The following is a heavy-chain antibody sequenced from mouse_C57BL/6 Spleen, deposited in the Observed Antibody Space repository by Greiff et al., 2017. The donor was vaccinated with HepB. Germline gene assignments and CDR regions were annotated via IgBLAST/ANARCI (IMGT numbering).Heavy chain of an antibody. CDR2: IDPNSGGT. Sequence: QVQLQQPGAELVKPGASVKLSCKASGYTFTSYWMHWVKQRPGRGLEWIGRIDPNSGGTKYNEKFKSKATLTADKPSSTAYMQLSILTSEDSAVYYCAREGFTTNYAMDYWGQGTSVTVSS. D-gene: IGHD1-1*01. J-gene: IGHJ4*01. CDR3: AREGFTTNYAMDY. CDR1: GYTFTSYW. V-gene: IGHV1-72*01.